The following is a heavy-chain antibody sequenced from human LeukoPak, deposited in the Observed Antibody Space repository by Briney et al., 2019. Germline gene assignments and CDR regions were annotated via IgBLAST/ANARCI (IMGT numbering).Heavy chain of an antibody. J-gene: IGHJ4*02. CDR2: IREERGQE. V-gene: IGHV3-7*01. Sequence: GGSLRLSCVASGLTVSNHWMSWVRQAPGKGLEWVANIREERGQEYYVDSVKGRFTISKNSAKNSLYLQMNSLRAEDTAVYYCARAVTRYYFDYWGQGTLVTVSS. D-gene: IGHD4-11*01. CDR3: ARAVTRYYFDY. CDR1: GLTVSNHW.